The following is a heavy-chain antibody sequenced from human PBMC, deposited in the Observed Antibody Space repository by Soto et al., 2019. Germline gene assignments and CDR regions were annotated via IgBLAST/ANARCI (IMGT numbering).Heavy chain of an antibody. Sequence: QVQLVQSGAEVKKPGASVKVSCKASGYTFTSYYMHWVRQAPGQGLEWMGIIHPSGGSTSYAQKFQGRVTMTRDTSTSTVYMDLSSLRSEDTAVYYCARTRRHGTGDHYYFDYWGQGTLVTVSS. V-gene: IGHV1-46*03. CDR1: GYTFTSYY. D-gene: IGHD3-10*01. CDR3: ARTRRHGTGDHYYFDY. CDR2: IHPSGGST. J-gene: IGHJ4*02.